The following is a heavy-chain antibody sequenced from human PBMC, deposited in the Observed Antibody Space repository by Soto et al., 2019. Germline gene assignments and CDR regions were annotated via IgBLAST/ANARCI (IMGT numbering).Heavy chain of an antibody. V-gene: IGHV3-30*18. J-gene: IGHJ5*01. Sequence: QVHLVESGGGVVQPGTSLRLSCVVSGFTLSNTGVHWVRQAPGKGLEWVAMISHDGFSQHYVDSVRGRFTISRDNSKNTIYLQMDSLRPEDTSVYYGSKDWGGSGWFNGFDSWGQGTLVIVSS. D-gene: IGHD6-25*01. CDR3: SKDWGGSGWFNGFDS. CDR2: ISHDGFSQ. CDR1: GFTLSNTG.